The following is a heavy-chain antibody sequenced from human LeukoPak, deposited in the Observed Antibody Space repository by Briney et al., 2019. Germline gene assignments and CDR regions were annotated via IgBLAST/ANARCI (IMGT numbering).Heavy chain of an antibody. J-gene: IGHJ4*02. V-gene: IGHV4-59*01. CDR2: IYYSGST. D-gene: IGHD3-22*01. CDR1: GGSISSYY. Sequence: SETLSLTCTVSGGSISSYYWSWIRQPPGKGLEWIGYIYYSGSTNYNPSLKSRVAISVDTSKNQFSLKLSSVTAADTAVYYCARGTYYYDSSGYYPVWFDYWGQGTLVTVSS. CDR3: ARGTYYYDSSGYYPVWFDY.